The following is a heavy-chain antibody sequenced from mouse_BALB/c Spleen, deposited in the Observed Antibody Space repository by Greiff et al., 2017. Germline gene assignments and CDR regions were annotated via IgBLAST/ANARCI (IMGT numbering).Heavy chain of an antibody. D-gene: IGHD2-14*01. J-gene: IGHJ3*01. CDR2: IRLKSNNYAT. CDR3: TSSYYRYDGRSWFAY. V-gene: IGHV6-6*02. Sequence: EVKVEESGGGLVQPGGSMKLSCVASGFTFSNYWMNWVRQSPEKGLEWVAEIRLKSNNYATHYAESVKGRFTISRDDSKSSVYLQMNNLRAEDTGIYYCTSSYYRYDGRSWFAYWGQGTLVTVSA. CDR1: GFTFSNYW.